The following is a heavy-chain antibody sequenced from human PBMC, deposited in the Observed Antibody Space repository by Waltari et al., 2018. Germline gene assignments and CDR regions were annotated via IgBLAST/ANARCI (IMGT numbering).Heavy chain of an antibody. V-gene: IGHV4-39*01. CDR2: MQYRGST. CDR3: GRIAFGDDGGYFQY. Sequence: QLQLQESGPGLVRPSETLSLTCTVPGGSITTNYNWAWIRQPQGKGLEWMGNMQYRGSTFYNPSLMSRVTISLDTSKNQFSLTLTSVDAADTAVYFCGRIAFGDDGGYFQYWGQGTLVTVSS. J-gene: IGHJ1*01. D-gene: IGHD4-17*01. CDR1: GGSITTNYN.